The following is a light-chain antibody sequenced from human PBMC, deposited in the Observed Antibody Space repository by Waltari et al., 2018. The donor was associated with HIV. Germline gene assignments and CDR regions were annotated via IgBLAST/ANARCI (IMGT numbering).Light chain of an antibody. J-gene: IGKJ3*01. Sequence: DIVMTQSPDSLSVSLGERATISCKSSQNLLKSSNKKNHLAWYQQRPRQPPKLLISWASTRESGVPDRFSGGASGTDFPLTISGLQVEDFATYYCQQSFSRVTFGPGTKVYV. CDR3: QQSFSRVT. CDR2: WAS. V-gene: IGKV4-1*01. CDR1: QNLLKSSNKKNH.